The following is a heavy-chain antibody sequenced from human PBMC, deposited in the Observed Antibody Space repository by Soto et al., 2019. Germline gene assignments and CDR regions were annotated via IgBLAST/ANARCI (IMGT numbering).Heavy chain of an antibody. CDR1: GGSVSSYF. CDR3: ARVDYKYYSYGMDV. Sequence: QVQLQESGPGLVKPSETLSLTCTVSGGSVSSYFWSWIRRPPGKGLAWIGDTYYSGSTIYNPSLTSRVTISADTSKNQVSLKLSSVTAAVTAVYYCARVDYKYYSYGMDVWGQGTTVTVSS. CDR2: TYYSGST. D-gene: IGHD3-16*01. V-gene: IGHV4-59*02. J-gene: IGHJ6*02.